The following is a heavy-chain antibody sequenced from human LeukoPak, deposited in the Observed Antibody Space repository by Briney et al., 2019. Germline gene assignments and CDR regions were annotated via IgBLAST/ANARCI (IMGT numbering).Heavy chain of an antibody. V-gene: IGHV3-48*04. D-gene: IGHD1-1*01. CDR3: ARDHNYAFDN. CDR1: GFPFNEYS. Sequence: GGSLRLSCTASGFPFNEYSMNWVRQAPGKGLEWIAYIGIDSGNTWYADSAKGRFTISADSAKNSVSLQMSSLRVEDTAVYYCARDHNYAFDNWGQGTLVSVSS. J-gene: IGHJ4*02. CDR2: IGIDSGNT.